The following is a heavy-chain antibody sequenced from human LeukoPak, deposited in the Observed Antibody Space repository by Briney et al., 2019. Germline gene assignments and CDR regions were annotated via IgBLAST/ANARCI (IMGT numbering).Heavy chain of an antibody. J-gene: IGHJ4*02. V-gene: IGHV3-23*01. CDR3: AKVCFFGGIPYYFDY. D-gene: IGHD2-15*01. CDR1: GFTFTSYA. CDR2: ISGSGGST. Sequence: GGSLRLSCAASGFTFTSYAMGWVRQAPGKGLEWVSAISGSGGSTYYADSVKGRFTISRDNSKNTLYLQMNSLRAEDTAVYYCAKVCFFGGIPYYFDYWGQGTLVTVSS.